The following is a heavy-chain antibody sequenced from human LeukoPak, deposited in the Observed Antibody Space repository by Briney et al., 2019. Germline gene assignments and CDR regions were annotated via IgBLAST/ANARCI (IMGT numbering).Heavy chain of an antibody. V-gene: IGHV4-39*07. D-gene: IGHD3-10*01. CDR1: GGSISSSKYY. CDR3: ARGINYYGSGAYYYYYYMDV. Sequence: SETLSLTCTVSGGSISSSKYYWSWIRQPPGKGLEWIGEINHSGSTNYNPSLKSRVTTSVDTSKNQFSLKLSSVTAADTAVYYCARGINYYGSGAYYYYYYMDVWGKGTMVTVSS. CDR2: INHSGST. J-gene: IGHJ6*03.